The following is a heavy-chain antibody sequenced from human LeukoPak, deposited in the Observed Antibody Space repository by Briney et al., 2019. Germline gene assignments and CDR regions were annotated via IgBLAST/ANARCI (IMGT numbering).Heavy chain of an antibody. CDR1: GFXFSTYG. CDR2: IWYDGGNK. J-gene: IGHJ4*02. V-gene: IGHV3-33*01. D-gene: IGHD3-10*01. Sequence: GGSLRLSCAASGFXFSTYGIHWVRQAPGKGLEWVAIIWYDGGNKYYADSVRGRFTISRDNSKNTLFLQMNSLRAEDTAVYYCARSREHGSGTYDSYYFDYWGQGTLVTVSS. CDR3: ARSREHGSGTYDSYYFDY.